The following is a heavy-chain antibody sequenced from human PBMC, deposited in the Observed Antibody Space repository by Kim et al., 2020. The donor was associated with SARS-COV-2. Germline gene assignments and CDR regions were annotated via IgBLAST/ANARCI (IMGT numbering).Heavy chain of an antibody. J-gene: IGHJ4*02. D-gene: IGHD2-15*01. CDR1: GFIFSNFN. Sequence: GGSLRLSCAASGFIFSNFNMNWVRQAPGKGLEWVSSISFTSTHTYYADSVKGRFTISRDNAKNSLFLQMSSLTVEDTAVYFCASSGYSVYYWGQGAPVT. V-gene: IGHV3-21*01. CDR3: ASSGYSVYY. CDR2: ISFTSTHT.